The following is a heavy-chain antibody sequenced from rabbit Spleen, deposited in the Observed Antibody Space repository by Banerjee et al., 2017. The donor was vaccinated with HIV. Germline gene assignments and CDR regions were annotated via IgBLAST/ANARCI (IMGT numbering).Heavy chain of an antibody. V-gene: IGHV1S40*01. CDR2: IAGSGSGFT. CDR3: ARDTGSSFSSYGMDL. CDR1: GFSFSSSDY. D-gene: IGHD8-1*01. Sequence: QSLEESGGDLVKPGASLTLTCTASGFSFSSSDYMCWVRQAPGKGLEWISCIAGSGSGFTYSATWAKGRFTCSKASSTTVTLQMTSLTAADTATYFCARDTGSSFSSYGMDLWGQGTLVTVS. J-gene: IGHJ6*01.